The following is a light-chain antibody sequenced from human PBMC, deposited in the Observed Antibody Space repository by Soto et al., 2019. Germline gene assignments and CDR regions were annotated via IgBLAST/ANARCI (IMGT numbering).Light chain of an antibody. V-gene: IGLV2-8*01. J-gene: IGLJ1*01. CDR2: QVT. CDR1: INDVGGYNY. Sequence: QSVLTQPPSASGSPGQSVTISCAGTINDVGGYNYVSWYQQHPGKVPQLMIYQVTKRPSGVPDRFSASKSDTTASLTISGLQAEDEGDYYFMSYEGGNRFVFGTGTKVT. CDR3: MSYEGGNRFV.